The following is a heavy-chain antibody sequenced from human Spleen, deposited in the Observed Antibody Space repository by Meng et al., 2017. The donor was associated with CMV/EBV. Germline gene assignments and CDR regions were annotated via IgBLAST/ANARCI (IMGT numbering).Heavy chain of an antibody. D-gene: IGHD1-26*01. CDR2: INPNSGVT. Sequence: KASGYTFTGYYMHWVRQAPGQGLEWMGWINPNSGVTSYAQKFQGRVTMTRDTSIKTAYMELSRLRSDDTAVYYCARGSGSYPGGRFHYWGQGSLVTVSS. CDR1: GYTFTGYY. CDR3: ARGSGSYPGGRFHY. V-gene: IGHV1-2*02. J-gene: IGHJ4*02.